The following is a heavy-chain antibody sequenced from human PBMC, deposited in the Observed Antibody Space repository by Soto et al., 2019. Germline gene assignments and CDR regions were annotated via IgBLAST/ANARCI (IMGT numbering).Heavy chain of an antibody. D-gene: IGHD1-1*01. Sequence: SETLSLTCTVSGGSISSYYWSWIRQPPGKGLEWIGYIYYSGSTHYNPSLKSRVTISVDTSKNQFSLKLSSVTAADTDVYYCARDIPGNDNWFDPWGQGTLVTVSS. CDR3: ARDIPGNDNWFDP. J-gene: IGHJ5*02. CDR2: IYYSGST. V-gene: IGHV4-59*01. CDR1: GGSISSYY.